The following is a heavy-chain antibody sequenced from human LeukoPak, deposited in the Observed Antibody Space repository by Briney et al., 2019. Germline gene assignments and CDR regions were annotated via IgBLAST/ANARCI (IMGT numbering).Heavy chain of an antibody. Sequence: ASVKVSCKTSGYRFTAYPLHWVRQAPGQGLGWLGWMNPHSGETSNAQKFQGRVTMTRDTSISVAYMELSSLRSDDTALYYCARGMDAEAFQNWGQGTLVTVSS. CDR2: MNPHSGET. CDR1: GYRFTAYP. D-gene: IGHD2-2*03. V-gene: IGHV1-2*02. CDR3: ARGMDAEAFQN. J-gene: IGHJ1*01.